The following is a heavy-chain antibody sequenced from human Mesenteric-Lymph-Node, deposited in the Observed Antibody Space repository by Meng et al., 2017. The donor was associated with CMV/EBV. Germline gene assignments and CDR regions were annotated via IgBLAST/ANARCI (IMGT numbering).Heavy chain of an antibody. CDR3: TTSRGQEDYGDFYYYYYGMDV. CDR2: IKSKTDGGTT. Sequence: GESLKISCQGSGYSFTSYWIAWVRQAPGKGLEWVGSIKSKTDGGTTDYAATVKGRFTISRDDSKNTLYLQMNSLKTEDTAVYYCTTSRGQEDYGDFYYYYYGMDVWGQGTTVTVSS. J-gene: IGHJ6*02. V-gene: IGHV3-15*01. D-gene: IGHD4-17*01. CDR1: GYSFTSYW.